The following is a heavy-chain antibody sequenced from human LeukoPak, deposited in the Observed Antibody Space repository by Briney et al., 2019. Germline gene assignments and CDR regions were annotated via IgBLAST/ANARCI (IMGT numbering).Heavy chain of an antibody. J-gene: IGHJ4*02. Sequence: GGSLRLSCAASAFTFSSYAMTWVRQPPGKGLEWVSEITGSGGSTYYADSVKGRFAISRDNSRNTLYLQMNSLRAEDTAVYYCARELFDFDYWGQGTLVTVSS. CDR2: ITGSGGST. D-gene: IGHD3-10*01. V-gene: IGHV3-23*01. CDR1: AFTFSSYA. CDR3: ARELFDFDY.